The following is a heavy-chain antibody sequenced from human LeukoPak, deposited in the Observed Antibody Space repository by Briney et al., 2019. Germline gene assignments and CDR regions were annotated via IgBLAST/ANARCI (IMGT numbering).Heavy chain of an antibody. V-gene: IGHV5-10-1*01. CDR2: IDPSDSYT. J-gene: IGHJ4*02. D-gene: IGHD6-13*01. CDR3: ARHMGYSSSWVDY. Sequence: GESLKISCKGSGYSFTSYWISWVRQMPGKGLGWMGRIDPSDSYTNYSPSFQGHVTISADKSISTAYLQWSSLKASDTAMYYCARHMGYSSSWVDYWGQGTLVTVSS. CDR1: GYSFTSYW.